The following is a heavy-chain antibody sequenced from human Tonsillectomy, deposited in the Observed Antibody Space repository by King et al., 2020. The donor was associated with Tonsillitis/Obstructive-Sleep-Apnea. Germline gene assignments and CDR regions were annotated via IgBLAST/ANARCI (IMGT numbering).Heavy chain of an antibody. V-gene: IGHV4-59*01. J-gene: IGHJ4*02. CDR1: GGSISSYY. Sequence: QLQESGPGLVKTSETLSLTCTVSGGSISSYYWNWIRQPPGKGLEWIGYIYYSGRTTYNPSLKSRVTILIDTSKKQFSLKLTSVTAADTAVYFCAREGSLAVDYWGQGTLVTVSS. CDR2: IYYSGRT. CDR3: AREGSLAVDY.